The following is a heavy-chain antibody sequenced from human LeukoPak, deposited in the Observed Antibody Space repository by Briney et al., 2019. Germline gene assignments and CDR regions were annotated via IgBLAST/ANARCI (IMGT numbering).Heavy chain of an antibody. D-gene: IGHD3-3*01. V-gene: IGHV3-30*18. CDR2: ISYDRSNK. CDR3: AKAVYDFWSGYYNSYDF. CDR1: GFTFSSYG. J-gene: IGHJ4*02. Sequence: GGSLRLSCAASGFTFSSYGMHWVRQAPGEGLEWVTVISYDRSNKYYADSAKGRFTISRDNSKNTLYLQMNSLRAEDTAVYYCAKAVYDFWSGYYNSYDFWGQGTLVTVSS.